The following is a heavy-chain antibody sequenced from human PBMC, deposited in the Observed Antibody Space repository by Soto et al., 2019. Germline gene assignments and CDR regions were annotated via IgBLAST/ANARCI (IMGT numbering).Heavy chain of an antibody. J-gene: IGHJ5*02. CDR3: AREAPGIAAAGTPNWFDP. CDR1: GFTFSSYA. CDR2: ISGSGGST. D-gene: IGHD6-13*01. V-gene: IGHV3-23*02. Sequence: GGSLRLSCAASGFTFSSYAMSWVRQAPGKGLEWVSAISGSGGSTNYNPSLKSRVTISVDTSKNQFSLKLSSVTAADTAVYYCAREAPGIAAAGTPNWFDPWGQGTLVTVSS.